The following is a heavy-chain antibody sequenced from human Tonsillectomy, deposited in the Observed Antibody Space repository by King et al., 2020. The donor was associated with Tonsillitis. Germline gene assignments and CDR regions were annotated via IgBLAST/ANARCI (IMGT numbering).Heavy chain of an antibody. V-gene: IGHV3-23*04. Sequence: EVQLVESGGGLIQPGGSLRLSCAASGFTFSSFAMNWVRQAPGKGLEWVSGLSGSGGSTYYADSVEGRFAISRDNSKNTLYLQMNSLRAEDTAVYYCAKDRDFWSPHGMDVWGQGTTVTVSS. CDR1: GFTFSSFA. CDR2: LSGSGGST. D-gene: IGHD3-3*01. J-gene: IGHJ6*02. CDR3: AKDRDFWSPHGMDV.